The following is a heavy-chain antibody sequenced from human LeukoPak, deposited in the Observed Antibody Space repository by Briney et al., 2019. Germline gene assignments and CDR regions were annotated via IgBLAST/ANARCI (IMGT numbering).Heavy chain of an antibody. CDR3: ALIAVDWQQPFDY. V-gene: IGHV3-21*01. CDR2: ISSSSSYI. D-gene: IGHD6-13*01. J-gene: IGHJ4*02. CDR1: GFTFSSYS. Sequence: PGGSLRLSCAASGFTFSSYSMNWVRQAPGKGLEWVSSISSSSSYIYYADSVKGRFTISRDNAKNSVYLQMNSLRAEDTAVYYCALIAVDWQQPFDYWGQGTLVTVSS.